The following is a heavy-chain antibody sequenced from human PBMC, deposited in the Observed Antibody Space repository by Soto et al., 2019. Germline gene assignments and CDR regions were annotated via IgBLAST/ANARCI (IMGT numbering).Heavy chain of an antibody. J-gene: IGHJ4*02. D-gene: IGHD6-19*01. CDR2: IHSSGTT. Sequence: QVQLHEPGPGLVKPSETLSPTCSVPDASTSNFFWKWFRQPPGKELEWIGIIHSSGTTNYNPSLASRVTISADTSKSQCSLKMTSVTAADTAVYYCSRGGGWLTDYWGQGTQVTVAT. CDR3: SRGGGWLTDY. V-gene: IGHV4-59*08. CDR1: DASTSNFF.